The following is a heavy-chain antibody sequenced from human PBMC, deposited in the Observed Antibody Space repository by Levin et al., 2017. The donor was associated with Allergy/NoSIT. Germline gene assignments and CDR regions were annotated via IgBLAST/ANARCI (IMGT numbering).Heavy chain of an antibody. Sequence: GESLKISCKASGYTFRVYGIIWVRQAPGEGLECLGWISPNNGHTKVSHKVQGRVTMTTDASTTTAYLDIRSLTSDDTAVYYCARDLGTGWYDNAFEIWGQGTLVSVSS. V-gene: IGHV1-18*01. J-gene: IGHJ3*02. D-gene: IGHD6-19*01. CDR2: ISPNNGHT. CDR3: ARDLGTGWYDNAFEI. CDR1: GYTFRVYG.